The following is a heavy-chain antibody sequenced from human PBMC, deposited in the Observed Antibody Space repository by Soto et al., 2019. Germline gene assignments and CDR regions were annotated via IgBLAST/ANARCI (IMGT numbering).Heavy chain of an antibody. V-gene: IGHV3-30*18. CDR1: GFTFSSYG. D-gene: IGHD3-10*01. Sequence: ESGGGVVQPGRSLRLSCAASGFTFSSYGMHWVRQAPGKGLEWVAVISYDGSNKYYADSVKGRFTISRDNSKNTLYLQMNSLRAEDTAVYYCAKDLSGGYYYGMDVWGQGTTVTVSS. CDR2: ISYDGSNK. J-gene: IGHJ6*02. CDR3: AKDLSGGYYYGMDV.